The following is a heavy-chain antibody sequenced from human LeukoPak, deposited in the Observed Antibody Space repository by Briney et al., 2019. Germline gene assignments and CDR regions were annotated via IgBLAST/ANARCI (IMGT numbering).Heavy chain of an antibody. CDR1: GGSISSYY. CDR2: IYSTGST. D-gene: IGHD6-13*01. CDR3: ATTIAAAGTGNWFDP. V-gene: IGHV4-59*08. J-gene: IGHJ5*02. Sequence: SETLSLTCTVSGGSISSYYWSWVRQSPGKGLEWIGYIYSTGSTNYNPSLKSRVTISVDMSKNQFSLKLSSVTAADTAVYYCATTIAAAGTGNWFDPWGQGTLVTVSS.